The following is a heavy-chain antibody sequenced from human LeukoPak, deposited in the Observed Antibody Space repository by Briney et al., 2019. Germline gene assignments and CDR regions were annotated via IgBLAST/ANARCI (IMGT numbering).Heavy chain of an antibody. CDR1: GYTFTGYY. Sequence: ASVKVSCKASGYTFTGYYIHWVRQAPGQGLEWMGIINPSGGSTSYAQKFQGRVTMTRDTSTSTVYMELSSLRSEDTAVYYCARDWAGVYYYYGMDVWGQGTTVTVSS. J-gene: IGHJ6*02. D-gene: IGHD6-19*01. CDR3: ARDWAGVYYYYGMDV. CDR2: INPSGGST. V-gene: IGHV1-46*01.